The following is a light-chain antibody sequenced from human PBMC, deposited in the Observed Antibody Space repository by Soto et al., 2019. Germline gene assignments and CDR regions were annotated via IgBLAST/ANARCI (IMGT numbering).Light chain of an antibody. V-gene: IGKV3-11*01. Sequence: EIVLTQSPGTLSLSPGERATLSCRASQSVGSFLAWYQQKPGQAPRLLIYDTSIRATGIPARFSVSVSGTDFTVTISSLEPEDFAVYYCQQRNSWPPTFTFGQGTRVEIK. CDR1: QSVGSF. CDR3: QQRNSWPPTFT. CDR2: DTS. J-gene: IGKJ5*01.